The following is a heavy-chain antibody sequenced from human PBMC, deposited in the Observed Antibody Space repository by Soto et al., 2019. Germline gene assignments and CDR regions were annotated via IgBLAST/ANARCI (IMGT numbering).Heavy chain of an antibody. J-gene: IGHJ4*01. Sequence: QVQLVESGGGLVKPGGSLRLSCEASGFSFSDYYMTWIRQAPGQGLEWVSYISSRSGTIFYADSVKGRFTLSRDNSKNSMYLQMNSLRAEDTAVYYCAREVDRALVGSPHYFDYLVQGTLVTVSS. CDR3: AREVDRALVGSPHYFDY. D-gene: IGHD5-18*01. CDR1: GFSFSDYY. V-gene: IGHV3-11*01. CDR2: ISSRSGTI.